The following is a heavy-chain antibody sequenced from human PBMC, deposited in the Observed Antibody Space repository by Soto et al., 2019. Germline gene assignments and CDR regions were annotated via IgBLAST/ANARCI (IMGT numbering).Heavy chain of an antibody. D-gene: IGHD2-2*01. J-gene: IGHJ3*02. CDR1: GFTFSSYW. V-gene: IGHV3-7*01. CDR3: ARDARVVPVAAFDI. Sequence: GGSLRLSCAASGFTFSSYWMSWVRQAPGKGLEWVANIKQDGSEKYYVDSVKGRFTISRDNAKNSLYLQMNSLRAEDTAVYYCARDARVVPVAAFDIWGQGTMVTVSS. CDR2: IKQDGSEK.